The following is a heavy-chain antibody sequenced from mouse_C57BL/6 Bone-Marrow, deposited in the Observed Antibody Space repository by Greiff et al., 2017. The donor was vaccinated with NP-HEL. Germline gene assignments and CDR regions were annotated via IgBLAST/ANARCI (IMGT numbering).Heavy chain of an antibody. J-gene: IGHJ3*01. CDR1: GYTFTDYY. CDR3: ARDIWFAY. Sequence: VQLVESGAELVRPGASVKLSCKASGYTFTDYYINWVKQRPGQGLEWIARIYPGSGNTYYNEKFKGKATLTAEKSSSTAYMQLSSLTSEDSAVYFCARDIWFAYWGQGTLVTVSA. V-gene: IGHV1-76*01. CDR2: IYPGSGNT.